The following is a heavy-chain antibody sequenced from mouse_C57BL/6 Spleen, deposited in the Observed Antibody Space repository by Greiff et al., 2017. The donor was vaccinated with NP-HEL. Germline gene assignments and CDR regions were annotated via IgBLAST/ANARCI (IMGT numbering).Heavy chain of an antibody. D-gene: IGHD2-2*01. CDR3: ARHEEGYGYDSAWFAY. CDR2: FYPGSGSI. CDR1: GYTFTEYT. Sequence: VKLKQSGAELVKPGASVKLSCKASGYTFTEYTIHWVKQRSGQGLGWVGWFYPGSGSIKYNEKFKDKATLTADTSSSTVYMELSRLTSEDSAVYFCARHEEGYGYDSAWFAYWGQGTLVTVSA. J-gene: IGHJ3*01. V-gene: IGHV1-62-2*01.